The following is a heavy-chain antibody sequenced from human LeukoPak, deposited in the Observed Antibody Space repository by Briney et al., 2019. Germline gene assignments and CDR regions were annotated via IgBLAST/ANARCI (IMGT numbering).Heavy chain of an antibody. J-gene: IGHJ4*02. CDR3: ARDFYGSGSCFGY. D-gene: IGHD3-10*01. Sequence: SETLSLTCTVSGGSISSYYWSWIRQPPGKGLEWIGYIYYSGSTNYNPSLKSRVAISVDTSKNQFSLKLSSVTAADTAVYYCARDFYGSGSCFGYWGQGTLVTVSS. CDR1: GGSISSYY. V-gene: IGHV4-59*01. CDR2: IYYSGST.